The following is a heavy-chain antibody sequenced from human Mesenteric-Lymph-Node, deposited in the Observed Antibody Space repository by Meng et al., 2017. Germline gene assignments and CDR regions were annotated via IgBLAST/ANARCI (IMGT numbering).Heavy chain of an antibody. CDR1: GGSFSGYY. CDR3: ARGDLSGSGSFFDY. Sequence: QVQLQQWGAGLLKPSETLSLTCAVYGGSFSGYYWSWIRQPPGKGLEWIGEINHSGSTNYNPSLKSRVTISVDTSKNQFSLKLSSVTAADTAVYYCARGDLSGSGSFFDYWGQGTLVTVSS. CDR2: INHSGST. D-gene: IGHD3-10*01. J-gene: IGHJ4*02. V-gene: IGHV4-34*01.